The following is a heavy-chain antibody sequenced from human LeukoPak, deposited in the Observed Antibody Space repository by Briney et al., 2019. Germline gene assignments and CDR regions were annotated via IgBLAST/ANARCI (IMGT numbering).Heavy chain of an antibody. CDR3: ARAVTFERRWFGELVDY. J-gene: IGHJ4*02. D-gene: IGHD3-10*01. Sequence: TGGSLRLSCAASGFTFSSYAMHWVRQAPGKGLEWVAVISYDGSNKYYADSVKGRFTISRDNSKNTLYLQMNSLRAEDTAVYYCARAVTFERRWFGELVDYWGQGTLVTVSS. CDR1: GFTFSSYA. V-gene: IGHV3-30-3*01. CDR2: ISYDGSNK.